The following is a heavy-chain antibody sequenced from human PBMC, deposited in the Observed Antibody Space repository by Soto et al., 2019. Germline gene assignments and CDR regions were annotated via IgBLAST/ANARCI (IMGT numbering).Heavy chain of an antibody. J-gene: IGHJ5*02. CDR1: GASISGFY. V-gene: IGHV4-4*07. D-gene: IGHD1-1*01. Sequence: PSETLSLTCTFSGASISGFYCSWIRKSAAKGLEWIGRIYATGTTDYNPSLKSRVMMSVDTSKKQFSLKLRSVTGADTAVYYCVRDGTKTLRDWFDPWGQGISLTVSS. CDR2: IYATGTT. CDR3: VRDGTKTLRDWFDP.